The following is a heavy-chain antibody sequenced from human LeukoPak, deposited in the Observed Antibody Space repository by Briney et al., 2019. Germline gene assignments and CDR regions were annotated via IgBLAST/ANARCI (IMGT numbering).Heavy chain of an antibody. J-gene: IGHJ4*02. CDR2: ISSSGSTI. CDR1: GFTFSSYE. Sequence: GGSLRLSCAASGFTFSSYEMNWVRQAPGKGLEWVSYISSSGSTIYYADSVKGRFTISRDNAKNSLYLQMNSLRAEDTAVYYCSRVFFGTIFAYRDHWGQGTLVTVS. CDR3: SRVFFGTIFAYRDH. V-gene: IGHV3-48*03. D-gene: IGHD3-3*01.